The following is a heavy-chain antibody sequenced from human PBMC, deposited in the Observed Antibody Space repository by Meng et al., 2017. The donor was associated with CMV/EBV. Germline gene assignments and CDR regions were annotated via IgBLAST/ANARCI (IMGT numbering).Heavy chain of an antibody. Sequence: GSLRLSCTVSGYSISSGYYWGWIRQPPGKGLEWIGSIYHSGSTYYNPSLKSRVTISVDTSKNQFSLKLSSVTAADTAVHYCARDGINIVVVPAAMISYYFDYWGQGTLVTVSS. CDR1: GYSISSGYY. J-gene: IGHJ4*02. V-gene: IGHV4-38-2*02. CDR3: ARDGINIVVVPAAMISYYFDY. D-gene: IGHD2-2*01. CDR2: IYHSGST.